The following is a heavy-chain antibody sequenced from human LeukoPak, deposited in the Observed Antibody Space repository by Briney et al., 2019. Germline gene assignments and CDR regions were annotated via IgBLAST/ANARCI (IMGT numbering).Heavy chain of an antibody. J-gene: IGHJ4*02. V-gene: IGHV5-10-1*01. CDR2: IDPSDSYT. D-gene: IGHD2-15*01. CDR1: GYSFSNYW. Sequence: GESLKISCQGSGYSFSNYWITWVRQMPGKGLEWMGRIDPSDSYTNYRPSFQGHVTISADKSISTAYLQWSSLKASDTAMYYCARRSCSGGRCYLEYWGQGTLVTVSS. CDR3: ARRSCSGGRCYLEY.